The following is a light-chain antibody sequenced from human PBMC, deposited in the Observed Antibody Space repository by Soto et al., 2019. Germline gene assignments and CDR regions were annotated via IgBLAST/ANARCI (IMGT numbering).Light chain of an antibody. Sequence: QSVLTQPPSVSAAPGQKVTISCAGSGSNVGNHYVSWYQQLPGTAPKLLIYDDNKRPSGIPDRFSGSKSATSATLTISGLQAEDEADYYCSSYTSSSTLVVFGGGTKLTVL. CDR3: SSYTSSSTLVV. CDR2: DDN. CDR1: GSNVGNHY. V-gene: IGLV1-51*01. J-gene: IGLJ2*01.